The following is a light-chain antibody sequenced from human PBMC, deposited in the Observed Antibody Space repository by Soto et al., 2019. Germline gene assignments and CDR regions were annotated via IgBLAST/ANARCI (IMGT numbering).Light chain of an antibody. V-gene: IGKV3-11*01. J-gene: IGKJ1*01. CDR3: HQRNNWPWT. Sequence: EIVLTQSPATLSLSPGERATLSCRASQSVSSNLAWYQQKPGQAPRLLIYDASNRATGIPARFSGSGSGTDFTLTISSLEPEDFAVYYCHQRNNWPWTFGQGTKVEIK. CDR1: QSVSSN. CDR2: DAS.